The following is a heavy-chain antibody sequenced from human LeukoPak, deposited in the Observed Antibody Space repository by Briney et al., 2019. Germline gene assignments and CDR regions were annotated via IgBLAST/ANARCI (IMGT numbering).Heavy chain of an antibody. J-gene: IGHJ6*02. V-gene: IGHV4-34*01. CDR1: GGSFSGYY. CDR2: INHSGST. CDR3: ARGPYYYYYGMDV. Sequence: SETLSLTCAVYGGSFSGYYWSWIRQPPGQGLEWIGEINHSGSTNYNPSLKSRVTISVDTSKNQFSLKLSSVTAADTAVYYCARGPYYYYYGMDVWGQGTTVTVSS.